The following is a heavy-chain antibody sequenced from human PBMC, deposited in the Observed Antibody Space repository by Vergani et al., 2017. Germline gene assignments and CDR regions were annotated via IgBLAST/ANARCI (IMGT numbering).Heavy chain of an antibody. CDR3: ARHGGSGNYYHLFDS. V-gene: IGHV4-59*11. D-gene: IGHD3-3*01. CDR2: IYYSGST. J-gene: IGHJ4*02. Sequence: QVQLQESGPGLVKPSETLSLTCIVSGGSIGSHYWSWIRQPPGKGLEWIGYIYYSGSTNYNPSLKSRVTISEDTSKNQFFLKLSSVTAADTAVYYCARHGGSGNYYHLFDSWGQGTLVIVSS. CDR1: GGSIGSHY.